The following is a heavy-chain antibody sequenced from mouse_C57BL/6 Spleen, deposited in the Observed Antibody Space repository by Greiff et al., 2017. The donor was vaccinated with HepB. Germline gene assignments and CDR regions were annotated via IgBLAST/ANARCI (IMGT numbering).Heavy chain of an antibody. CDR3: ASARDSNYSDY. Sequence: QVQLQQPGAELVMPGASVKLSCKASGYTFTSYWMHWVKQRPGQGLEWIGEIDPSDSYTNYNQKFKGKSTLTVDKSSSTAYMQLSSLTSEDSAVYYCASARDSNYSDYWGQGTTLTVSS. CDR2: IDPSDSYT. CDR1: GYTFTSYW. D-gene: IGHD2-5*01. J-gene: IGHJ2*01. V-gene: IGHV1-69*01.